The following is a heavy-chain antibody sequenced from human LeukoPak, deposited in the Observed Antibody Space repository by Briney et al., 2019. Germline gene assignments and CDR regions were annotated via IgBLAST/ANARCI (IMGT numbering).Heavy chain of an antibody. J-gene: IGHJ4*02. CDR3: AKVMVVTAIIDY. Sequence: PGGSLRLSCAASGFTFRSFAMSWVRQAPGKGLEWVSAISGSGGSTYYADSVKGRFTISRDNSKNTLYLQMNSLRAEDTAVYYCAKVMVVTAIIDYWGQGTLVTVSS. CDR2: ISGSGGST. D-gene: IGHD2-21*02. CDR1: GFTFRSFA. V-gene: IGHV3-23*01.